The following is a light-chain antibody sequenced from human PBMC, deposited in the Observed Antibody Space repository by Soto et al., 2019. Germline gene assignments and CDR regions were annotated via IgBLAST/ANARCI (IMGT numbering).Light chain of an antibody. J-gene: IGLJ3*02. Sequence: QSVLTQPPSVSAAPGQKVSISCSGSSSNIGNNYVSWYQQLPGTAPKLLICETNKRPSGIPDRFSGSKSGTSATLGITGLQTGDEADYYCGTWDNSLSAWVFGGGTKLTVL. CDR2: ETN. CDR3: GTWDNSLSAWV. V-gene: IGLV1-51*02. CDR1: SSNIGNNY.